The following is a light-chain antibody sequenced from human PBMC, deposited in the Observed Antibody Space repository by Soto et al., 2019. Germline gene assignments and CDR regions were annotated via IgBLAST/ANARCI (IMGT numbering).Light chain of an antibody. CDR1: QSVSSSY. V-gene: IGKV3-20*01. CDR2: GAS. CDR3: QQYGSPPS. J-gene: IGKJ1*01. Sequence: EIVLTQSQSTLSLSPGERATLSCRASQSVSSSYLAWYQQKPGQAPRLLIYGASSRATGIPDRFSGSGSGTDFTLTISRLEPEDFAVYYCQQYGSPPSFGQGTKVEIK.